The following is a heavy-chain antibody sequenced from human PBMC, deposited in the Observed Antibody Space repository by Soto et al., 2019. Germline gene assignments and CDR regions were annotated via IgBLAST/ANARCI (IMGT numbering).Heavy chain of an antibody. J-gene: IGHJ4*02. CDR3: AKDLKGIAVARLRVVLDY. CDR1: GFTFSSYA. CDR2: ISGSGGST. Sequence: GGSLRLSCAASGFTFSSYAMSWVRQAPGKGLEWVSAISGSGGSTYYADSVKGRFTISRDNSKNTLYLQMNSLRAEDTAVYYCAKDLKGIAVARLRVVLDYRGQGTLVTGSS. V-gene: IGHV3-23*01. D-gene: IGHD6-19*01.